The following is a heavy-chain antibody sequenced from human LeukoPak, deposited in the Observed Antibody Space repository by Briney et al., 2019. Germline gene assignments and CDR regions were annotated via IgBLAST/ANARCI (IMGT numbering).Heavy chain of an antibody. V-gene: IGHV4-61*01. Sequence: SETLSLTCTVSGVSVSSGSYYWRWIRQPPGKGLEWIGYIYYSGSTNYNPSLKSRVTISVDTSKNQFSLKLSSVTAADTAVYYCARDLITGTVRFDPWGQGTLVTVSS. CDR3: ARDLITGTVRFDP. CDR1: GVSVSSGSYY. J-gene: IGHJ5*02. D-gene: IGHD1-7*01. CDR2: IYYSGST.